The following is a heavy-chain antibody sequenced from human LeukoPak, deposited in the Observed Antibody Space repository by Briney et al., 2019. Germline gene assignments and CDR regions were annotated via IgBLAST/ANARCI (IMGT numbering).Heavy chain of an antibody. CDR3: ARVEYYYYYMDV. V-gene: IGHV4-59*01. J-gene: IGHJ6*03. Sequence: SSETLSLTCTVSGDSITSYFWSWIRQPPGKGLEWIGYVFYIGSTNYNPSPKSRVTISVDTSKNQFSLKLSSVTAADTAVYYCARVEYYYYYMDVWGKGTTATISS. CDR1: GDSITSYF. CDR2: VFYIGST. D-gene: IGHD3-3*01.